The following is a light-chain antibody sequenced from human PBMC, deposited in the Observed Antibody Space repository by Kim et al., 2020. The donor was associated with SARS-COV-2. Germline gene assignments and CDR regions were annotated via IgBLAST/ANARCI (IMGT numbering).Light chain of an antibody. Sequence: LDRGERATLYCRASQSVSSRYLGWDQKKPGQAPRHLIYGASSRATGSPDRFSGSGYGTDFTLTISRLEPEDSAVYYCQQYGNLITFGQGTRLEIK. V-gene: IGKV3-20*01. J-gene: IGKJ5*01. CDR1: QSVSSRY. CDR3: QQYGNLIT. CDR2: GAS.